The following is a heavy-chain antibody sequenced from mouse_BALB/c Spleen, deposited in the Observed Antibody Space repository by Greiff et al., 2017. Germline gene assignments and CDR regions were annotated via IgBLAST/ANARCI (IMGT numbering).Heavy chain of an antibody. Sequence: EVQVVESGGGLVQPGGSLRLSCATSGFTFSDFYMEWVRQPPGKRLEWIAASRNKANDYTTEYSASVKGRFIVSRDTSQSILYLQMNALRAEDTAIYYCARDAPYYYGSSFYAMDYWGQGTSVTVSS. J-gene: IGHJ4*01. CDR1: GFTFSDFY. CDR2: SRNKANDYTT. V-gene: IGHV7-1*02. D-gene: IGHD1-1*01. CDR3: ARDAPYYYGSSFYAMDY.